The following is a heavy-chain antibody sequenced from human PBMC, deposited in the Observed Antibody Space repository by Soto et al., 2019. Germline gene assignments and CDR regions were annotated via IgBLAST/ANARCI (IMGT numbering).Heavy chain of an antibody. CDR3: ASGPGRWFINPLLTGFDI. CDR1: GGSISSYY. CDR2: IYYSGST. V-gene: IGHV4-59*01. J-gene: IGHJ3*02. D-gene: IGHD2-2*01. Sequence: QVQLQESGPGLVKPSETLSLTCTVSGGSISSYYWSWIRQPPGKGLEWIGYIYYSGSTNYNPSLKSRVSMSVDTSKNQFSLKLSSVTAADTAVYYCASGPGRWFINPLLTGFDIWGQGTMVTVSS.